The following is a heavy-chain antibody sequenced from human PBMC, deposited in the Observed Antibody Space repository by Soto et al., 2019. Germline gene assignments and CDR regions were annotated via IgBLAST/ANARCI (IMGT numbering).Heavy chain of an antibody. CDR3: ARWGLSGYCSSTSCYTQRVYGMEV. J-gene: IGHJ6*01. V-gene: IGHV4-30-4*01. D-gene: IGHD2-2*02. CDR2: IYYSGST. Sequence: PSETLSLTCTFSVVSISSGDYYCSWIRQPPWKGLEWIGYIYYSGSTYYNPSLKSRVTISVDTSKNQFSLKLSSVTAADTAVYYCARWGLSGYCSSTSCYTQRVYGMEVWGQGTTVNVS. CDR1: VVSISSGDYY.